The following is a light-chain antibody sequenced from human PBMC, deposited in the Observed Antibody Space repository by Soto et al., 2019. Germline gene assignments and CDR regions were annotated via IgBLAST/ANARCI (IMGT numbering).Light chain of an antibody. CDR3: QQYNNWWT. J-gene: IGKJ1*01. CDR2: YAS. Sequence: EIVMTQSPVTLSVSPGERATLSCRASQTVRSNLAWYQQKPGQAPRLLIHYASTRAAGVPARFSGSGYGTEFTLTISSLQSEDFAVYYCQQYNNWWTFGQGTKVDI. V-gene: IGKV3-15*01. CDR1: QTVRSN.